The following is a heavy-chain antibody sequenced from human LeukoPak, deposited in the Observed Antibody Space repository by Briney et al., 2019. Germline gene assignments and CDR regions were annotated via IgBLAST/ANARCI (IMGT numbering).Heavy chain of an antibody. Sequence: PGGSLRLSCAASGFTFSNYWMHWVRQAPGKGLVWASRINSDGRSTNYADSVKGRFTISRDNAKNTLYLQMNSLRAEDTAVYYCARDLYRIVVIPHYFDYWGQGTLVTVSS. CDR2: INSDGRST. CDR1: GFTFSNYW. D-gene: IGHD3-22*01. CDR3: ARDLYRIVVIPHYFDY. V-gene: IGHV3-74*01. J-gene: IGHJ4*02.